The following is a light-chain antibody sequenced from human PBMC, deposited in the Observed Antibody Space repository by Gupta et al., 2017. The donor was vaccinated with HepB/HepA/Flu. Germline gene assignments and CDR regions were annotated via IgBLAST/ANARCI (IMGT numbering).Light chain of an antibody. CDR2: GAS. V-gene: IGKV3-15*01. Sequence: EIQMTQSPATLSVSPGERATISCRASQSVSRNLAWYQQNPGQPPRLLIYGASTRDTGIPSRFRGSGSGTEFTLTIRSVQSEDFAIYYCQQYNNGSSFGPGTRVDIK. CDR3: QQYNNGSS. CDR1: QSVSRN. J-gene: IGKJ3*01.